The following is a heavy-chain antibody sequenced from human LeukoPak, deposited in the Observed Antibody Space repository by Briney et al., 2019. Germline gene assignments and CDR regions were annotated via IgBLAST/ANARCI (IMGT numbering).Heavy chain of an antibody. J-gene: IGHJ4*02. CDR1: GYTFTSYG. D-gene: IGHD1-14*01. CDR2: MNPNSGNT. V-gene: IGHV1-8*02. CDR3: AREPLRTEHIDY. Sequence: ASVKVSCTASGYTFTSYGISWVRQAPGQGLEWMGWMNPNSGNTGYAQKFQGRVTMTRDTSTSIAYMELSSLRSEDSAVYYCAREPLRTEHIDYWGQGTLVTVSS.